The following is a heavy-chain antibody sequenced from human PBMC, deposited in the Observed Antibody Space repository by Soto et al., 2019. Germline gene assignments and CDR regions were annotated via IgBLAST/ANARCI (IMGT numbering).Heavy chain of an antibody. D-gene: IGHD3-3*01. V-gene: IGHV4-30-2*01. Sequence: SETLSLTCAVSGGSISSGGYSWSWIRQPPGKGLEWIGYIYHSWSTYYNPSLKSRVTISVDRSKNQLSLKLRSVTAADTAVYYYAYVGYCSFCSGYTGANWFDPCGQXTLVTVSS. J-gene: IGHJ5*02. CDR3: AYVGYCSFCSGYTGANWFDP. CDR1: GGSISSGGYS. CDR2: IYHSWST.